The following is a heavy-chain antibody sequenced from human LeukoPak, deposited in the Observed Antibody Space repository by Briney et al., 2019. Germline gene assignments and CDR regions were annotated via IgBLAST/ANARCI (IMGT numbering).Heavy chain of an antibody. CDR1: GGSISSYY. D-gene: IGHD6-13*01. CDR2: IYYSGST. Sequence: PSETLSLTCTVSGGSISSYYWSWIRQPPGKGLEWIGYIYYSGSTNYNPSLKSRVTISVDTSKNQFSLKLSSVTAADTAVYYCARGYSSSTPWYWGQGTLVTVSS. J-gene: IGHJ4*02. CDR3: ARGYSSSTPWY. V-gene: IGHV4-59*08.